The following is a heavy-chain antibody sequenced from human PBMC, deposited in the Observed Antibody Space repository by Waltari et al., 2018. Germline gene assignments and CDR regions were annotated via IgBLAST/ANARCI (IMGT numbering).Heavy chain of an antibody. CDR2: ISAGGGAS. J-gene: IGHJ5*02. CDR3: SPDPISFTTSSVNWFDP. V-gene: IGHV3-23*01. Sequence: EVQMLESGGGWVQPGGSLRLSCEASGFSFGSYAMSWFRQAPGNGLEWVSAISAGGGASFFADARKGRFTISRDNSKKTLTLQMNSLRADDTAVYYCSPDPISFTTSSVNWFDPWGPGTLVTVSS. D-gene: IGHD6-6*01. CDR1: GFSFGSYA.